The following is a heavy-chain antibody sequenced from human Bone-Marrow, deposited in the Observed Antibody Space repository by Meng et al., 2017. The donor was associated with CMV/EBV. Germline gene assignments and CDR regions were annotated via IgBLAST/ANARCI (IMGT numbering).Heavy chain of an antibody. CDR3: AKGKDRPGGWFEP. V-gene: IGHV3-30*04. Sequence: GESLKISCAASGFTFSSYAMHWVRQAPGKGLEWVAVISYDGSNKYYADSVKGRFTISRDNSKNTLYLQMNSLRAEDTAVYYCAKGKDRPGGWFEPWGQGPLVTVAS. D-gene: IGHD2-15*01. CDR1: GFTFSSYA. J-gene: IGHJ5*02. CDR2: ISYDGSNK.